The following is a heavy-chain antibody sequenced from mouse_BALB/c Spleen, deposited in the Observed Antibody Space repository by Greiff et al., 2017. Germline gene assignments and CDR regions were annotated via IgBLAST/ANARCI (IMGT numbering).Heavy chain of an antibody. D-gene: IGHD2-4*01. Sequence: EVQGVESGGGLVQPGGSRKLSCAASGFTFSSFGMHWVRQAPEKGLEWVAYISSGSSTIYYADTVKGRFTISRDNPKNTLFLQMTSLRSEDTAMYYCARGYDYDPAWFAYWGQGTLVTVSA. CDR3: ARGYDYDPAWFAY. V-gene: IGHV5-17*02. CDR1: GFTFSSFG. CDR2: ISSGSSTI. J-gene: IGHJ3*01.